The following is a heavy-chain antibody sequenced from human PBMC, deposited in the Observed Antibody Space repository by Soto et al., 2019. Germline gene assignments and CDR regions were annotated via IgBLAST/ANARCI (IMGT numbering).Heavy chain of an antibody. CDR3: AKDRVYCSGGSCYVYYFDY. CDR2: IGESGTPT. V-gene: IGHV3-23*01. CDR1: GFTFSSYT. Sequence: GGSLRLSCAASGFTFSSYTMKWVRQAPGKGLEWVSLIGESGTPTYYADSVKGRFTISRDNSKNTLYLQMNSLRAEDTAVYYCAKDRVYCSGGSCYVYYFDYWGQGTLVTVSS. J-gene: IGHJ4*02. D-gene: IGHD2-15*01.